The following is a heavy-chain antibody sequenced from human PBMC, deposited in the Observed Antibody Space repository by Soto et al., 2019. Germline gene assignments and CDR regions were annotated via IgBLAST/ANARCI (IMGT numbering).Heavy chain of an antibody. V-gene: IGHV4-39*01. J-gene: IGHJ4*02. CDR1: GGSISSSSYY. CDR3: ARHPSSSSVKVDY. D-gene: IGHD6-6*01. CDR2: IYYSGST. Sequence: SETLSLTCTVSGGSISSSSYYWGWIRQPPGKGLEWIGSIYYSGSTYYNPSLKSRVTISVDTSKNQFSLKLSSVTAADTAVYYCARHPSSSSVKVDYWGQGTLVPVSS.